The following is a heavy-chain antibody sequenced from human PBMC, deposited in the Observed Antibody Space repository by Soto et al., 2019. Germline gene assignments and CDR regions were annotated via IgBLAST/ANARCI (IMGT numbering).Heavy chain of an antibody. Sequence: QVQMVQSGAEVKKPGASVRVSCKASGFSFSSYGIGWVRQAPGQGLEWMGWISVDNGNRKYAQKIQVRVTMTTDTSTSTAYMDPRSLRSDDTAVYYCARGYWENTFDYWGQGTLVIVSP. J-gene: IGHJ4*02. CDR1: GFSFSSYG. D-gene: IGHD1-26*01. CDR2: ISVDNGNR. CDR3: ARGYWENTFDY. V-gene: IGHV1-18*04.